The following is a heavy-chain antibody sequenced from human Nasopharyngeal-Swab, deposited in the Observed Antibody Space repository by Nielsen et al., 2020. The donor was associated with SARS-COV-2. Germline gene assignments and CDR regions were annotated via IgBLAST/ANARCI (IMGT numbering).Heavy chain of an antibody. Sequence: SETLSLTCAISGDSFSNNIAAWNWIRQSPSRGLEWLGRTYYRSHQWNTNYAVSVKSRLTINPDTSKNQFSLQLDSVTPEDTAVYYCARGSQGTRWSWGQGTLVTVSS. CDR2: TYYRSHQWNT. J-gene: IGHJ5*02. D-gene: IGHD2-15*01. CDR3: ARGSQGTRWS. V-gene: IGHV6-1*01. CDR1: GDSFSNNIAA.